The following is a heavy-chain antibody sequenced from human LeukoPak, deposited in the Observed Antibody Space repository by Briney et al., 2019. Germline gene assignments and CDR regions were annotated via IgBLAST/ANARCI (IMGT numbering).Heavy chain of an antibody. Sequence: GGSLRLSCAASGFAFSFYAMSWLRQPPGKGLGWVSAISGSGGVTYYGDSVKGRFTISRDNSKNTVYLQMNSLRAEDTAVYYCAKEMSNYVGGAFDCWGQGTLVTVSS. J-gene: IGHJ4*02. V-gene: IGHV3-23*01. CDR1: GFAFSFYA. CDR3: AKEMSNYVGGAFDC. D-gene: IGHD4-11*01. CDR2: ISGSGGVT.